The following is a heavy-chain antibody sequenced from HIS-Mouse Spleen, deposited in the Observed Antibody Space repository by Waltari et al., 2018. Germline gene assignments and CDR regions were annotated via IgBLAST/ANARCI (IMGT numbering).Heavy chain of an antibody. CDR2: IYYSGRP. J-gene: IGHJ2*01. CDR1: GGSISSSSYY. CDR3: AREIPYSSSWYDWYFDL. Sequence: QLQLQESGPGLVKPSETLSLTCTVSGGSISSSSYYWGWIRQPPGKGLEWIGSIYYSGRPYYSPSLMSRVTISVDTSKNQFSLKLSSVTAADTAVYYCAREIPYSSSWYDWYFDLWGRGTLVTVSS. D-gene: IGHD6-13*01. V-gene: IGHV4-39*07.